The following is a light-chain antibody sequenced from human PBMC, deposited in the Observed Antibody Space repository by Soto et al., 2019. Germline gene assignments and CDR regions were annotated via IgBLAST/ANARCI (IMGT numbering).Light chain of an antibody. Sequence: DIVMTQSPDCLAVSLGERATINCKTSRSILYSSNNENFLAWYQQKPGQSPKLLIYWASTRESGVPDRFSGSASGTDFTLTISSLQAEDVAVYYCQQYYTTPPTFGQGTKVDIK. CDR2: WAS. CDR3: QQYYTTPPT. CDR1: RSILYSSNNENF. V-gene: IGKV4-1*01. J-gene: IGKJ1*01.